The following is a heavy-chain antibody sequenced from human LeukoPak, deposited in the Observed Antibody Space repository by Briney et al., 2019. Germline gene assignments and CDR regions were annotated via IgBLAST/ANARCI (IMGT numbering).Heavy chain of an antibody. CDR1: GYTFTSYG. V-gene: IGHV1-18*01. Sequence: GASVKVSCKASGYTFTSYGISWVRQAPGQGLEWMGWISAYNGNTNYALKLQGRVTMTTDTSTSTAYMELRSLRYDDTGVFYCARVAAPQNNAFDIWGQGTMVSVSS. J-gene: IGHJ3*02. D-gene: IGHD2-15*01. CDR3: ARVAAPQNNAFDI. CDR2: ISAYNGNT.